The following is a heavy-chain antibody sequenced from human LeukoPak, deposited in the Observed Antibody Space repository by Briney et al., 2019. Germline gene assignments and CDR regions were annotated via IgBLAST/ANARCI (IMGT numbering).Heavy chain of an antibody. D-gene: IGHD3-22*01. CDR1: GFIFSISG. V-gene: IGHV3-30*03. CDR2: ISFDGSNK. CDR3: GIRDDTSGYLDY. J-gene: IGHJ4*02. Sequence: GGSLRLSCTASGFIFSISGVHWVRQAPGKGLEWVAVISFDGSNKFYGDSVKGRFTISRDNSNNTLYLQMSRLTSEDTAVYYCGIRDDTSGYLDYWGQGTLVTVSS.